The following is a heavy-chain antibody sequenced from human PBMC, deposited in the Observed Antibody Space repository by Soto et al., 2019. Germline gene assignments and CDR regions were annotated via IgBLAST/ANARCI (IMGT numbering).Heavy chain of an antibody. CDR1: GYTFSSYY. J-gene: IGHJ5*02. CDR2: INPSGGYT. V-gene: IGHV1-46*03. CDR3: ARGGGIVVVTAPYDP. D-gene: IGHD2-21*02. Sequence: QVQLVQSGAEVKKPGASVKVSCNASGYTFSSYYMNWVRQAPGKGLEWLGIINPSGGYTTYAQRFLGRVTMTSDTSTSTVHMELGSLTSEATAVYYCARGGGIVVVTAPYDPWGQGTLVTVSS.